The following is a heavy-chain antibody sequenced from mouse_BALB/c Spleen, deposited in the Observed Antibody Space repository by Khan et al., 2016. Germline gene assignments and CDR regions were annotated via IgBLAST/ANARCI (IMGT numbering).Heavy chain of an antibody. D-gene: IGHD2-2*01. J-gene: IGHJ3*01. V-gene: IGHV3-2*02. CDR3: SRSYGYRGFAY. Sequence: EVQLVESGPGLVKPSQSLSLTCTVTGYSITSDYAWNWIRQFPGNKLEWMGYISYSGSTSYNPSLKSRISITRDTSKNQFFLQLNSVTTEDTATYYCSRSYGYRGFAYWGQGTLVTGSA. CDR2: ISYSGST. CDR1: GYSITSDYA.